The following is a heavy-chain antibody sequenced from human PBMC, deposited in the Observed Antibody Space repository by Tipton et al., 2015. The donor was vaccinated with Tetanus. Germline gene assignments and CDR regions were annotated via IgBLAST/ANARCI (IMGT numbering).Heavy chain of an antibody. V-gene: IGHV3-23*01. CDR3: ASSTVTR. CDR2: ISGTGGST. J-gene: IGHJ4*02. CDR1: GFTFSSYP. Sequence: SLRLSCAASGFTFSSYPMAWVRQAPGKGLEWVSGISGTGGSTYYRDGVRGRFAVSRDNANNLLYLQMSSLRREDTAVYYCASSTVTRWGPGTLVTVSS. D-gene: IGHD4-17*01.